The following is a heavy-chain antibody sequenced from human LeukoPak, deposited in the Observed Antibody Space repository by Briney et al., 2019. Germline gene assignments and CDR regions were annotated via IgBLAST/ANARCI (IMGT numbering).Heavy chain of an antibody. J-gene: IGHJ4*02. CDR3: AKDEKAVAGILVY. CDR1: GFTFSDYY. V-gene: IGHV3-11*01. Sequence: GGSLRLSCAASGFTFSDYYMSWIRQAPGKGLEWVSYISSSGSTIYYADSVKGRFTISRDNAKNSLYLQMNSLRAEDTALYYCAKDEKAVAGILVYWGQGTLVTVSS. D-gene: IGHD6-19*01. CDR2: ISSSGSTI.